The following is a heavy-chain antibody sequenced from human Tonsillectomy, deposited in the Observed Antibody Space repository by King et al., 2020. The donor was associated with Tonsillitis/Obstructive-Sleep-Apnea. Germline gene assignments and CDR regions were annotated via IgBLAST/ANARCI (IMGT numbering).Heavy chain of an antibody. CDR1: GFTFSSYW. J-gene: IGHJ1*01. CDR3: ARDGAWRYFQH. Sequence: VQLVESGGGLVQPGGSLRLSCAASGFTFSSYWMSWVRQAPGKGLEWVANIKQDGSEKYYVDSVKGRFTISRDNAINSLYLQMNSRRAEDTAVYFCARDGAWRYFQHWGQGTLVTVSS. V-gene: IGHV3-7*04. CDR2: IKQDGSEK. D-gene: IGHD3-10*01.